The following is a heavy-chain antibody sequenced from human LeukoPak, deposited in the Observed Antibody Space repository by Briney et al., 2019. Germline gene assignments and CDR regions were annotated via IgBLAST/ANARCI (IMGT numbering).Heavy chain of an antibody. CDR2: INHSGST. D-gene: IGHD6-13*01. Sequence: PSETLSLTCAVYGGSFSGYYWSWIRQPPGKGLEWIGEINHSGSTNYNPSLKSRVTISVDTSKNQFSLKLSSVTAADTAVYYCARVNPIAAAGKTDIWGKGTTVTVSS. V-gene: IGHV4-34*01. CDR1: GGSFSGYY. CDR3: ARVNPIAAAGKTDI. J-gene: IGHJ6*04.